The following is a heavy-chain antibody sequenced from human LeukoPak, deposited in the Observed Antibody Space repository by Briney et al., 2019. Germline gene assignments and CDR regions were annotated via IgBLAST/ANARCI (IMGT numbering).Heavy chain of an antibody. CDR3: AKADDSSGYYGHFDY. CDR1: GFTFSSYA. Sequence: GGSLRLSCAASGFTFSSYAMSWVRQAPGKGLEWVSAISGSGGGTYYADSVKGRFTISRDNSKNTLYLQMNSLRAEDTAVYYCAKADDSSGYYGHFDYWGQGTLVTVSS. CDR2: ISGSGGGT. D-gene: IGHD3-22*01. V-gene: IGHV3-23*01. J-gene: IGHJ4*02.